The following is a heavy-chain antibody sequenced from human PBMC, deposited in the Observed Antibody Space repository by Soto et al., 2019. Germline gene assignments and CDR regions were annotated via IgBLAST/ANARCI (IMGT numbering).Heavy chain of an antibody. CDR3: ARDPTP. V-gene: IGHV4-59*12. Sequence: SETLSLTCTVSGGSIMSYYWNWIRQSPGKGLEWIGYINYSGSTSYNPSLKSRVTISVDTSKNQFSLKLSSVTAADTAVYYCARDPTPWGQGTLVTVSS. CDR1: GGSIMSYY. CDR2: INYSGST. J-gene: IGHJ5*02.